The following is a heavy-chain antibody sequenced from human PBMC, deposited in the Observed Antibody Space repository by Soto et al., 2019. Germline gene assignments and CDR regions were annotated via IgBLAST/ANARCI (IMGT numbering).Heavy chain of an antibody. CDR1: GGTFSSYT. V-gene: IGHV1-69*02. J-gene: IGHJ6*03. CDR3: ASARGAIVTGYYYYYMDV. D-gene: IGHD4-4*01. Sequence: QVQLVQSGAEVKKPGSSVKVSCKASGGTFSSYTINWVRQAPGQGLEWMGRIIPILGIANYAQKFQGRVTITADKSTSTAYMELSSLRSEDTAVYYCASARGAIVTGYYYYYMDVWGKGTTVTVSS. CDR2: IIPILGIA.